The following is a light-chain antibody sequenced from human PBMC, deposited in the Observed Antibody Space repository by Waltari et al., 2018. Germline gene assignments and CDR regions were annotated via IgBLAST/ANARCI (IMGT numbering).Light chain of an antibody. CDR3: QQHGSSPIT. J-gene: IGKJ5*01. Sequence: EIVLTQSPGSLSLSPGERATLSCRASQSVRSSYLAWYQQKPGQAPSLLIYGASIRATGSPDRFSGSGSGTDFTLTINRLEPEDFAVYYCQQHGSSPITFGQGTRLEIK. CDR1: QSVRSSY. CDR2: GAS. V-gene: IGKV3-20*01.